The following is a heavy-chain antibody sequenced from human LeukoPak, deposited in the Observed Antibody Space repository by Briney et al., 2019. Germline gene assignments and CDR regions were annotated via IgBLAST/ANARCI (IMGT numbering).Heavy chain of an antibody. Sequence: SQTLSLTCAISGGSASTNSGAWNWIRQSPSRGLEWLGRTYYRSKWYNDYAVSVKSRITINPDTSKNQFSLQLNSVTPEDTAVYYCASGWHWFDPWGQGTLVTVSS. CDR2: TYYRSKWYN. CDR3: ASGWHWFDP. CDR1: GGSASTNSGA. J-gene: IGHJ5*02. V-gene: IGHV6-1*01.